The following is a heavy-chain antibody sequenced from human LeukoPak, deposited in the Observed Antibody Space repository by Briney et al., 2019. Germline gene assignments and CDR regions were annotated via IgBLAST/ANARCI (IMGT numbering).Heavy chain of an antibody. J-gene: IGHJ6*02. CDR2: INHSGST. V-gene: IGHV4-34*01. CDR3: ARGFRVPADYCCYGMDV. CDR1: GGSFSGYY. Sequence: PSEALSLTCAVYGGSFSGYYWSWIRQPPGKGLEWIGEINHSGSTNYNPSLKSRVTISVDTSKNQFSLKLSSVTAADTAVYYCARGFRVPADYCCYGMDVWGQGTTVTVSS. D-gene: IGHD2-2*01.